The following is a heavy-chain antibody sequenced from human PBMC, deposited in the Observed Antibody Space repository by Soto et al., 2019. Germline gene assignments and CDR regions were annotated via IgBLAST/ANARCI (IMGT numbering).Heavy chain of an antibody. CDR1: GFTFSSYS. Sequence: GGSLRLSCAASGFTFSSYSMNWVRQAPGKGLEWVSYISGNVYYADSVKGRFTISRDNAKNSLYLQMNSLRDEDTAVYFCAAGQIFYHGMGVWGQGTTVTVSS. V-gene: IGHV3-48*02. J-gene: IGHJ6*02. CDR3: AAGQIFYHGMGV. D-gene: IGHD3-16*02. CDR2: ISGNV.